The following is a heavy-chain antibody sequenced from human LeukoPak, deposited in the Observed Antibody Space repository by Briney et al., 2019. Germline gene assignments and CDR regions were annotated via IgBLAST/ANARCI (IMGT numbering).Heavy chain of an antibody. CDR2: ISYDGSNK. V-gene: IGHV3-30-3*01. CDR1: GFPFHSYA. Sequence: GGSPRLSFSASGFPFHSYAMHWVRQAPGKGLAWVAVISYDGSNKYYADSVKGRFTISRDNSKNTLYLQMNSLRAEDTAVYYCARDREQWLTNYFDYWGQGTLVTVSS. J-gene: IGHJ4*02. CDR3: ARDREQWLTNYFDY. D-gene: IGHD6-19*01.